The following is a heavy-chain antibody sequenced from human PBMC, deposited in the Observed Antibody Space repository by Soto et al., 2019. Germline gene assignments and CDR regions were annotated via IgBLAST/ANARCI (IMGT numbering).Heavy chain of an antibody. CDR1: GFSLSTSGVG. CDR2: IYWDDDK. Sequence: QITLKESGPTLVKPTQTLTLTCTFSGFSLSTSGVGVGWIRQPPGKALEWLALIYWDDDKRYSPSLKSRLTXTMXTPKNQVVLTMTTMDPVDTAPYYCARSHTPTLNDSWGQGTLVTVSS. V-gene: IGHV2-5*02. J-gene: IGHJ5*01. D-gene: IGHD5-12*01. CDR3: ARSHTPTLNDS.